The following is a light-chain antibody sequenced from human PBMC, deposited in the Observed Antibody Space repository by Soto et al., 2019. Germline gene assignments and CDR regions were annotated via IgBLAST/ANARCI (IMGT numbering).Light chain of an antibody. CDR1: SNDVGDYDH. Sequence: QSVLTQPASVSGSPGQSITISCTGSSNDVGDYDHVSWYQLHPGKAPQLMIYGLSNRPSGVSNRFSGSKSGNTASLTISGLQAEDEGDYYCSSYTSGSAHVIFGGGTKLTVL. CDR2: GLS. CDR3: SSYTSGSAHVI. V-gene: IGLV2-14*01. J-gene: IGLJ2*01.